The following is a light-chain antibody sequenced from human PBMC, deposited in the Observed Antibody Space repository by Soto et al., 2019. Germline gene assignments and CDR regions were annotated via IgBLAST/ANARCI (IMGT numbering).Light chain of an antibody. CDR3: QQHINWPLT. Sequence: EIVLTQSPATLSLSPGERATLSCRASQTVSSSLAWYQQKPGQAPRLLIYEVSNRATGIPARFSGSGSGADFTLTISSLEHGDFALYYCQQHINWPLTLGGGTKVDIK. CDR1: QTVSSS. J-gene: IGKJ4*01. V-gene: IGKV3-11*01. CDR2: EVS.